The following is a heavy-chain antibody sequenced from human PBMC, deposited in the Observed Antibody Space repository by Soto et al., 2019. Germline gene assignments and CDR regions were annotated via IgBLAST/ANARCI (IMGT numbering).Heavy chain of an antibody. Sequence: GGSLRLSCAASGFAFSTYAMSWVRQSPGKGLEWVSAISRSGGGTYYADSVKGRFTISRDNSKNTLYLQMNSLRAEDTAVYYCVKDRNEYSDEVSDFWGQGALVTVSS. CDR3: VKDRNEYSDEVSDF. J-gene: IGHJ4*02. D-gene: IGHD5-18*01. CDR2: ISRSGGGT. CDR1: GFAFSTYA. V-gene: IGHV3-23*01.